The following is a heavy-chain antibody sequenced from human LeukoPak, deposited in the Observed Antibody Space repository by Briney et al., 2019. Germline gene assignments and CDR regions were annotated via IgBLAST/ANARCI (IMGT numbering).Heavy chain of an antibody. CDR2: ISSSSSTI. V-gene: IGHV3-48*02. D-gene: IGHD6-6*01. CDR3: ARAYSSSSGRDAFDS. Sequence: GGSLRLSCAASGFTFNSYNMNWVRQAPGKGLEWVSYISSSSSTIYYADSVKGRFTISRDSAKTSLFLQMNSLRDEDTAVYYCARAYSSSSGRDAFDSWGLGSLVTVSS. J-gene: IGHJ3*02. CDR1: GFTFNSYN.